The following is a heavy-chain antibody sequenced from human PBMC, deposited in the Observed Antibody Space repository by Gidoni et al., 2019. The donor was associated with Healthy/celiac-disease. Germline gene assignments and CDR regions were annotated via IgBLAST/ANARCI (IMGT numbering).Heavy chain of an antibody. CDR1: GGSFSGYY. V-gene: IGHV4-34*01. D-gene: IGHD3-3*01. J-gene: IGHJ5*02. CDR3: ARGVSEYYDFWSGTKLDNWFDP. CDR2: IKHSGST. Sequence: QVQLQQWGAGLLKPSETLSLTCAVYGGSFSGYYWIWIRQPPGKGLEWIGEIKHSGSTNYNPSLKSRVTISVDTSKNQFFLKLSSVTAADTAVYYCARGVSEYYDFWSGTKLDNWFDPWGQGTLVTVSS.